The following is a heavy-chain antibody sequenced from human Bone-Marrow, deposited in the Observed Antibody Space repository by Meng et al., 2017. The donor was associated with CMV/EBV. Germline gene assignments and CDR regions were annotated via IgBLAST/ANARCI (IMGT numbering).Heavy chain of an antibody. CDR3: ARNSGYAYYYYYGMDV. V-gene: IGHV3-23*01. J-gene: IGHJ6*02. CDR1: GFTFSSYA. D-gene: IGHD5-12*01. CDR2: ISGSGGST. Sequence: GGSLRLSCAVSGFTFSSYAMSWVRQAPGKGLEWVSAISGSGGSTYYADSVKGRFTISRDNSKNTLYLQMNSLRAEDTAVYYCARNSGYAYYYYYGMDVWGQGTTVTVSS.